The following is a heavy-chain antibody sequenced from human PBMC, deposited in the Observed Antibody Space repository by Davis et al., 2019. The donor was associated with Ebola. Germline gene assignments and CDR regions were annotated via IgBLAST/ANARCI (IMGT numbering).Heavy chain of an antibody. CDR1: GYSFTSYW. V-gene: IGHV5-10-1*01. D-gene: IGHD1-26*01. Sequence: GESLKISCQGSGYSFTSYWISWVRQMPGKGLEWMGRIDPSDSYTNYSPSFQGHVTISADKSISTAYLQWSSLKASDTAMYYCARNRGFYSGGVWNWFDPWGQGTLVTVSS. J-gene: IGHJ5*02. CDR2: IDPSDSYT. CDR3: ARNRGFYSGGVWNWFDP.